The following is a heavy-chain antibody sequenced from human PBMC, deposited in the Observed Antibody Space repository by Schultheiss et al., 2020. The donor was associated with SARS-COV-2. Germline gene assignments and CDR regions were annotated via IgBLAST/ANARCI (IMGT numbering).Heavy chain of an antibody. V-gene: IGHV3-74*01. CDR2: INSDGSTT. D-gene: IGHD5-12*01. CDR3: AKVGYSGYVFVY. CDR1: GFTFSSYW. Sequence: GGSLRLSCAASGFTFSSYWMHWVRQAPGKGLVWVSRINSDGSTTNYADSVKGRFTISRDNAKNTLFLQMNSLRAEDTAVYYCAKVGYSGYVFVYWGQGTLVTVSS. J-gene: IGHJ4*02.